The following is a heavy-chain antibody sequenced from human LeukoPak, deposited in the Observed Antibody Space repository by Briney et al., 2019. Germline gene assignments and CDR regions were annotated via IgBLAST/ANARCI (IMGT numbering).Heavy chain of an antibody. CDR1: RGTLSTSA. Sequence: GASVKVSCKASRGTLSTSAISWVRQAPGQGLEWMGGIIPMFGTPNYAQKFQGRVTVTTDASTNTAYMELSSLRSEDTAVYYCARDTAAAGTHYYYMDVWGKGTTVTVSS. D-gene: IGHD6-13*01. CDR2: IIPMFGTP. J-gene: IGHJ6*03. CDR3: ARDTAAAGTHYYYMDV. V-gene: IGHV1-69*05.